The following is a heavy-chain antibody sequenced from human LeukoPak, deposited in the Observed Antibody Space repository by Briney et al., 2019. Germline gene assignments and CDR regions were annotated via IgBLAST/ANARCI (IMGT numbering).Heavy chain of an antibody. Sequence: ASVKVSCKASRYTFTSYEINWVRQATGQGLEWMGWMNPNSGNTGYAQKFQGRVTITRNTSISTAYMELSSLRSEDTAVYYCARSPPPDGDYEEWFDHWGQGTLVTVSS. J-gene: IGHJ5*02. D-gene: IGHD4-17*01. V-gene: IGHV1-8*03. CDR3: ARSPPPDGDYEEWFDH. CDR1: RYTFTSYE. CDR2: MNPNSGNT.